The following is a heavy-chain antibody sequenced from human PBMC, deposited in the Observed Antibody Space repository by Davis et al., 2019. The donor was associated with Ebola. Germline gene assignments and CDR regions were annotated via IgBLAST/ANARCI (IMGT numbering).Heavy chain of an antibody. CDR3: ARDEDTAIGEDYYYGIDV. Sequence: SVKVSCKASGGTFSSYAISWVRQAPGQGLEWMGGIIPIFGTANYAQKFQGRVTITADESTSTAYMELSSLRSEDTAVYYCARDEDTAIGEDYYYGIDVWGQGTTVTVSS. CDR1: GGTFSSYA. V-gene: IGHV1-69*13. J-gene: IGHJ6*02. CDR2: IIPIFGTA. D-gene: IGHD5-18*01.